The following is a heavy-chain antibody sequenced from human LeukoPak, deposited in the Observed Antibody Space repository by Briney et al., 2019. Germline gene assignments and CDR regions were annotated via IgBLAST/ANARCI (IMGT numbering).Heavy chain of an antibody. CDR2: IYYSGST. Sequence: SETLSLTCTVSGGSISSSGYYWGWIRQPPGKGLEWIGSIYYSGSTYYSPSLKSRVTISVDTSKNQFSLKVNFVTAADTAVYYCARRRYSSGWNPLDYWGQGTLVTV. CDR3: ARRRYSSGWNPLDY. D-gene: IGHD6-19*01. V-gene: IGHV4-39*01. J-gene: IGHJ4*02. CDR1: GGSISSSGYY.